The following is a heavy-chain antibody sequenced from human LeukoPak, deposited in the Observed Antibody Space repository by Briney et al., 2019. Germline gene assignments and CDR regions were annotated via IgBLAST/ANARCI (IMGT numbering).Heavy chain of an antibody. CDR1: GDSVSSNSAA. V-gene: IGHV6-1*01. CDR3: ARVSGDSTGYGMDV. J-gene: IGHJ6*02. Sequence: SQTLSLTCAISGDSVSSNSAAWNWIRQSPSRGLEWLGMTYYRSKWNNDYAVSVKSRITINPDTSKNQFSLQLSSVTPEDTAVYYCARVSGDSTGYGMDVWGQGTTVTVSS. CDR2: TYYRSKWNN. D-gene: IGHD3-10*01.